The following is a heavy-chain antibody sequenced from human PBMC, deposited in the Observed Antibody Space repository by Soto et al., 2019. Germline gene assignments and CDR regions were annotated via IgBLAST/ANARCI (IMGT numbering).Heavy chain of an antibody. CDR3: ARSVVVTAHNWFDP. CDR2: ISAYNGNT. CDR1: GYTFTSYG. D-gene: IGHD2-21*02. V-gene: IGHV1-18*04. J-gene: IGHJ5*02. Sequence: ASVKVSCKASGYTFTSYGISWVRQAPGQGLEWMGWISAYNGNTNYAQKLQGRVTMTTDTSTSTAYMELRSLRSDDTAVYYCARSVVVTAHNWFDPWRQGTLVTVSS.